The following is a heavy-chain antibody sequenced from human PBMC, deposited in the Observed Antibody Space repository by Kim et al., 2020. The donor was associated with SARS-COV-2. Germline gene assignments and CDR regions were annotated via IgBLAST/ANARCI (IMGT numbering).Heavy chain of an antibody. CDR2: LSSGGST. J-gene: IGHJ4*02. V-gene: IGHV4-59*08. Sequence: SETLSLTCYVSGGSIKNYYWSWIRQPPGKGLEWIGYLSSGGSTSYNPSLRSRVTISVDTSKKQFSLKLSSVTASDTAVYYCARHTGYDRFDYWGQGSLVT. CDR3: ARHTGYDRFDY. CDR1: GGSIKNYY. D-gene: IGHD3-9*01.